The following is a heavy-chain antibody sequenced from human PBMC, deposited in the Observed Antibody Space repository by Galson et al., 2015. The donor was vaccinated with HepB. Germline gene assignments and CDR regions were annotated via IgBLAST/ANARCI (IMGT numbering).Heavy chain of an antibody. D-gene: IGHD2-2*01. CDR3: ARQTSSPN. J-gene: IGHJ4*02. Sequence: SVKVSCKASGYIFTGSYIHWVRQAPGQGLEWMGRINPNSGGTNYAQKFQGRVTMTRDTSITTAYVELSRLRFDDTAVYYCARQTSSPNWGQGTLVTVSS. CDR1: GYIFTGSY. V-gene: IGHV1-2*06. CDR2: INPNSGGT.